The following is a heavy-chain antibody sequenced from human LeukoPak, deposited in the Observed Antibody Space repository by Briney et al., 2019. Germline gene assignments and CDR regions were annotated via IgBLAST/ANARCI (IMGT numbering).Heavy chain of an antibody. J-gene: IGHJ4*02. CDR1: GFTFSSYA. Sequence: GGSLRLSCAASGFTFSSYAMSWVRQAPGKGLEWVSAISDRGDNTYYADSVKGRFTISRDNSKNTLYLRMSSLRAEDTAIYYCAKDWSCDYWGQGTLVTVSS. V-gene: IGHV3-23*01. D-gene: IGHD1-26*01. CDR3: AKDWSCDY. CDR2: ISDRGDNT.